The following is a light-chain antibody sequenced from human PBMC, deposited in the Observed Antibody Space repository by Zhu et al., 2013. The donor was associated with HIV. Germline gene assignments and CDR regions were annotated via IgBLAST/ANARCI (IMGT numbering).Light chain of an antibody. CDR2: GAS. V-gene: IGKV3-15*01. CDR3: QQYGSSLT. Sequence: EIVMTQSPATLSVSPGERATLSCRASQSVSSDLAWYQHRPGQAPRLLIHGASTRATGVPARFSGGGSGTQFTLSISRLEPEDFAVYYCQQYGSSLTFGGGTKGGDQT. J-gene: IGKJ4*01. CDR1: QSVSSD.